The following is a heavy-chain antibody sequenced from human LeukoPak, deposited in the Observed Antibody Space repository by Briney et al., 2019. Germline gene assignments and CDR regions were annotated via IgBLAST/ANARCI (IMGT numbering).Heavy chain of an antibody. J-gene: IGHJ4*02. D-gene: IGHD1-1*01. V-gene: IGHV4-39*01. CDR3: ARHLSGTTMSHYFDF. Sequence: GSLRLSCAASGFTFSDHYMSWIRQSPGKGLEWIASIYSSGNTHSNPSLKSRVSISVDTSKNQVSLKLYSVTASDAAIYYCARHLSGTTMSHYFDFWGQGTLVTVSS. CDR1: GFTFSDHY. CDR2: IYSSGNT.